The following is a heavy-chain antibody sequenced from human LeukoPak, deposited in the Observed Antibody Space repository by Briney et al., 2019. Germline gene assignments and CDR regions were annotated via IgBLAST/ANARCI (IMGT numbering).Heavy chain of an antibody. CDR2: ISSSSSYI. CDR1: GFTFSSYS. Sequence: GGSLRLSCAASGFTFSSYSMNWVRQAPGKGLEWASSISSSSSYIYYADSVKGRFTISRDNAKNSLYLQMNSLRAEDTAVYYCAPFRGVSGLDVWGQGTTVTVSS. D-gene: IGHD3-10*01. J-gene: IGHJ6*02. CDR3: APFRGVSGLDV. V-gene: IGHV3-21*01.